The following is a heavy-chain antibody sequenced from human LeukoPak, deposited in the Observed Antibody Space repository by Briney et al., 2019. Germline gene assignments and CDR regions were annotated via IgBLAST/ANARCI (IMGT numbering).Heavy chain of an antibody. CDR2: IYYSGST. CDR3: ARDTRIAAALNWFDP. V-gene: IGHV4-59*11. CDR1: GGSISSHY. Sequence: SETLSLTCTVSGGSISSHYWSWIRQPPGKGLEWIGYIYYSGSTNYNPSLKSRVTISVDTSKNQFSLKLSSVTAADTAVYYCARDTRIAAALNWFDPWGQGTLVTVSS. D-gene: IGHD6-13*01. J-gene: IGHJ5*02.